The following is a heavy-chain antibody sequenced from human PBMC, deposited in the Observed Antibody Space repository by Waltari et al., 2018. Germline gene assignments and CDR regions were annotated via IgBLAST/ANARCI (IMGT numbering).Heavy chain of an antibody. D-gene: IGHD6-13*01. J-gene: IGHJ4*02. V-gene: IGHV4-34*01. CDR1: GGSFSGYY. CDR2: INHSGST. CDR3: ADLLAGYSSSWDPPVD. Sequence: QVQLQQWGAGLLKPSETLSLTCAVYGGSFSGYYWSWIRQPPGKGLEWIGEINHSGSTNYNPSLKSRVTISVDTSKNQFSLKLSSVTAADTAVYYCADLLAGYSSSWDPPVDWGQGTLVTVSS.